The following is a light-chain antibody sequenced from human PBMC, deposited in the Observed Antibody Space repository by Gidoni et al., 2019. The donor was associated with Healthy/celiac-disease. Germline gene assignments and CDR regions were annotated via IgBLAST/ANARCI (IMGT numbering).Light chain of an antibody. CDR2: AAS. CDR3: QQLNSYPPFT. J-gene: IGKJ3*01. Sequence: IQLTQSPSSLSASAGDRVTITCRASQGISSYLAWYPQKPGKAPKLLIYAASTLQSGVPSRFSGSGSGTDFTLTISSLQPEDFATYYCQQLNSYPPFTFGPGTKVDIK. CDR1: QGISSY. V-gene: IGKV1-9*01.